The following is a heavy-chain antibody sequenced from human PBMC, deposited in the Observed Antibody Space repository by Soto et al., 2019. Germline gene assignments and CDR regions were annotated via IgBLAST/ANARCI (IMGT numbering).Heavy chain of an antibody. D-gene: IGHD2-15*01. CDR1: GFTFSSYA. CDR3: ARGYCSGGSCYSYYFDY. Sequence: QVQLVESGGGVVQPGRSLRLSCAASGFTFSSYAMHWVRQAPGKGLEWVAVISYDGSNKYYAESVKGRFTISRDNSKNTLYLQMNSLRAEDTAVYYCARGYCSGGSCYSYYFDYWGQGTLVTVSS. J-gene: IGHJ4*02. V-gene: IGHV3-30-3*01. CDR2: ISYDGSNK.